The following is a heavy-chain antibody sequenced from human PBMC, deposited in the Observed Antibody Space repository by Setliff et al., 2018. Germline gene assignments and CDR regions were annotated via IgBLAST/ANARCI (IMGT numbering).Heavy chain of an antibody. V-gene: IGHV3-23*01. D-gene: IGHD2-15*01. CDR2: ISGSGNKT. J-gene: IGHJ5*02. CDR1: GFTFRSFA. CDR3: ARDLPVVT. Sequence: GGSLRLSCAASGFTFRSFAMSWVRQAPGKGLEWVASISGSGNKTFHADSVKGRFTISRDNSKNTLYLQMNGLRVDDSAVYHCARDLPVVTWGQGTLVTVSS.